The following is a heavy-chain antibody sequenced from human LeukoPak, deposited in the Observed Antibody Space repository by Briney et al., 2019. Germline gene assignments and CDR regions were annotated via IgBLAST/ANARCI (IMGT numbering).Heavy chain of an antibody. V-gene: IGHV4-39*01. CDR1: GGSMSSSSHY. CDR2: LYYSGRT. Sequence: PSETLSLTCSVSGGSMSSSSHYWGWVRQPPGKELQWIGSLYYSGRTFYTPSLESRVTMSIDTSNNQFSLRMSSVTAADTAVYYCARGWYSSSFWGQGTLVTVSS. D-gene: IGHD6-13*01. CDR3: ARGWYSSSF. J-gene: IGHJ4*02.